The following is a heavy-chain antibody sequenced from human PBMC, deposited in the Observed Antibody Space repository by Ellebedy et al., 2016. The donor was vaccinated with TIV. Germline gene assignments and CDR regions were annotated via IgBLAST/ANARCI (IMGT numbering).Heavy chain of an antibody. CDR3: GRGYSFGAGSAGY. V-gene: IGHV3-74*01. D-gene: IGHD5-12*01. CDR1: GFTFSNYW. CDR2: VNSDGSIT. Sequence: GESLKISXAASGFTFSNYWMHWVRQAPGKGLEWVAHVNSDGSITGYADSVKGRITISRDNAENTLHLQLDSLRDEDTAVYYCGRGYSFGAGSAGYWGQGTQVTVSS. J-gene: IGHJ4*02.